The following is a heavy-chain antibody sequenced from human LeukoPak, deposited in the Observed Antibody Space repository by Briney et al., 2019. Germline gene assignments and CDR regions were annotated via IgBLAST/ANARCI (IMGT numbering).Heavy chain of an antibody. Sequence: GGSLRLSCAASGFSVTRNYVSWVRQAPGKGLEWVSPMYSGGGTSYADSVKGRFTISRDTSKNTLYLQMSSLRAEDTALYYCARYDNGKGYFDYWGQGTLVTVSS. J-gene: IGHJ4*02. V-gene: IGHV3-53*01. D-gene: IGHD1-1*01. CDR1: GFSVTRNY. CDR2: MYSGGGT. CDR3: ARYDNGKGYFDY.